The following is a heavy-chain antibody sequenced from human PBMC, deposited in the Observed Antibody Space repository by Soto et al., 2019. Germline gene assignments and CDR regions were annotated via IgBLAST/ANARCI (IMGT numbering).Heavy chain of an antibody. V-gene: IGHV3-21*01. CDR2: IGTSSSYI. J-gene: IGHJ5*02. CDR1: GFTFSSYS. CDR3: ASPGWFDP. Sequence: LRLSCAASGFTFSSYSMNWVRQAPGKGLEWVSSIGTSSSYIYYADSVKGRFTISRDNAKNSLYLQMNSLRAEDTAVYYCASPGWFDPWGQGTLVTVSS.